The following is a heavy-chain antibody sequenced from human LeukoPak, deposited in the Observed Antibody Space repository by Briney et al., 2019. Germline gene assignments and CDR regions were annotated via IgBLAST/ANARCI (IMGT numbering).Heavy chain of an antibody. CDR1: GFTFSSYA. J-gene: IGHJ4*02. D-gene: IGHD6-19*01. CDR3: ARTFSSGWYSPTDY. V-gene: IGHV3-30-3*01. CDR2: ISYDGSNK. Sequence: GGSLRLSCAASGFTFSSYAMHWVRQAPGKGLEWVAVISYDGSNKYYADSVKGRFTISRDNSKNTLYLQMNSLRAEDPAVYYWARTFSSGWYSPTDYWGQGTLVTVSS.